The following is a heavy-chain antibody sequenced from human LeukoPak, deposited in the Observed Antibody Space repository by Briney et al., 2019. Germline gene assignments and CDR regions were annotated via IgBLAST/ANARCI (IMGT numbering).Heavy chain of an antibody. CDR3: ASHDDSSGYYFDY. Sequence: SETLSLTCAAYGGSFSPYYWSWIRQPPGKGLEWIGEINHSGSTNYNPSLKSRVTISVDTSKNQFSLKLSSVTAADTAVYYCASHDDSSGYYFDYWGQGTLVTVSS. CDR2: INHSGST. J-gene: IGHJ4*02. V-gene: IGHV4-34*01. CDR1: GGSFSPYY. D-gene: IGHD3-22*01.